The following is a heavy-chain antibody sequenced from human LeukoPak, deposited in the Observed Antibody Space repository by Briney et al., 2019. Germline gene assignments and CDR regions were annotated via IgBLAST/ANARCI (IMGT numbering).Heavy chain of an antibody. D-gene: IGHD2-2*01. CDR1: GFTFSSYA. CDR2: ISGSGGGT. J-gene: IGHJ4*02. CDR3: AKIQYCSSTSCEEGDY. Sequence: PGGSLRLSCVASGFTFSSYAMNWVRQAQGKGLEWVSVISGSGGGTYYADYVKGRFTISRDNSKNTLYLQMNSLRDEDTAVYYCAKIQYCSSTSCEEGDYWGQGTLVTVSS. V-gene: IGHV3-23*01.